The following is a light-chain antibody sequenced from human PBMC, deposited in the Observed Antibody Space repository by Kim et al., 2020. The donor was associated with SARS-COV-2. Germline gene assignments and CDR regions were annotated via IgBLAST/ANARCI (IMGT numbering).Light chain of an antibody. Sequence: ETVGDRGTITGRQSQCNSNYLAWFQQKPGKAPKSLIDAASSLQCGVPSKFSGTGSGTDFTLTISSLQPEDFATYYCQHYNSYLHTFGQGTKLEI. CDR3: QHYNSYLHT. CDR2: AAS. J-gene: IGKJ2*01. V-gene: IGKV1-16*02. CDR1: QCNSNY.